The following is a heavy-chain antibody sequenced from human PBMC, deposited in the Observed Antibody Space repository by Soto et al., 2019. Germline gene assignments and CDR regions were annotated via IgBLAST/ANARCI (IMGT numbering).Heavy chain of an antibody. CDR1: GGTFSSYA. CDR2: IIPIFGTA. Sequence: QVQLVQSEAEVKKPGSSVKVSCKASGGTFSSYAISWVRQAPGQGLEWMGGIIPIFGTANYAQKFQGRVTITADESTSTAHMELSSLRSEDTAVYYCARGGYTYGVYYYYFAMDVWGQGTTVTVSS. CDR3: ARGGYTYGVYYYYFAMDV. D-gene: IGHD5-18*01. J-gene: IGHJ6*02. V-gene: IGHV1-69*12.